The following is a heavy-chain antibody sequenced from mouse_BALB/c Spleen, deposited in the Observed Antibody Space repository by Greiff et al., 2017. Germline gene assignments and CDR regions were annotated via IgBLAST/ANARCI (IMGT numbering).Heavy chain of an antibody. Sequence: EVQGVESGGDLVKPGGSLKLSCAASGFTFSSYGMSWVRQTPDKRLEWVATISSGGSYTYYPDSVKGRFTISRDNAKNTLYLQMSSLKSEDTAMYYCARQGDGYYPYAMDYWGQGTSVTVSS. D-gene: IGHD2-3*01. CDR1: GFTFSSYG. J-gene: IGHJ4*01. CDR3: ARQGDGYYPYAMDY. V-gene: IGHV5-6*01. CDR2: ISSGGSYT.